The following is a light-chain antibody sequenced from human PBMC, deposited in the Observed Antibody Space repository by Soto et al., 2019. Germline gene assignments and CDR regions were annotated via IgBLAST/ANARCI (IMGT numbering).Light chain of an antibody. J-gene: IGKJ4*01. CDR3: QHYGSSPLT. Sequence: EIVLTQSPGTLSLSPGERATLSCRASQSLRSKYLAWYQQKPGQAPRLLMYGASNRATGIPDRFSGSGSGTDFTLTISRLESEDFAVYYCQHYGSSPLTFGGGTKVEIK. V-gene: IGKV3-20*01. CDR1: QSLRSKY. CDR2: GAS.